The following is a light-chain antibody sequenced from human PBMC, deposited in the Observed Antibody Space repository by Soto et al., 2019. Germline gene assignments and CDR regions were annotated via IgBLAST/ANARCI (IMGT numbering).Light chain of an antibody. J-gene: IGLJ1*01. Sequence: VVTQEPSLTLSPGGTVTLTGGSSTGAGTNGHYPYWLQQKPGQAPRTLIYDTTNRHSWTPARFSGSLLGGKAALTLSGAQPEDEAEYYCLLSYNGPYVFGTGTKVTVL. CDR3: LLSYNGPYV. CDR2: DTT. V-gene: IGLV7-46*01. CDR1: TGAGTNGHY.